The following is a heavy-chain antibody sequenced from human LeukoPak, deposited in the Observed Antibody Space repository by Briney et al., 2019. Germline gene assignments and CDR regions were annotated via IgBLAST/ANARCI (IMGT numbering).Heavy chain of an antibody. D-gene: IGHD3-3*01. CDR2: INSGGNSI. CDR1: GFSFSDYF. V-gene: IGHV3-11*04. J-gene: IGHJ4*02. CDR3: ARELSGDLDY. Sequence: GGSLRLSCAASGFSFSDYFMTWIRQAPGKGLEWVSYINSGGNSIYYADSVKGRFTISRDNAKNSLYLQMSSLRAEDTAVYYCARELSGDLDYWGQGTLVTVSS.